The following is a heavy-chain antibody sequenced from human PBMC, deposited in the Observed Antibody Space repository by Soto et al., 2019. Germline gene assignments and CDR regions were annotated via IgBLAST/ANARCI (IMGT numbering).Heavy chain of an antibody. CDR3: AGQVGVVVPAAMRDYYYYYGMDV. CDR2: IKHSGST. CDR1: GGSLSGHY. V-gene: IGHV4-34*01. J-gene: IGHJ6*02. Sequence: SETLSLTCAVYGGSLSGHYWSWNRQPPGKGLEWIGEIKHSGSTNNNPSLKSRVTISVDTSKNQFSLKLSSVTAADTAVYYCAGQVGVVVPAAMRDYYYYYGMDVWGQGTTVTVSS. D-gene: IGHD2-2*01.